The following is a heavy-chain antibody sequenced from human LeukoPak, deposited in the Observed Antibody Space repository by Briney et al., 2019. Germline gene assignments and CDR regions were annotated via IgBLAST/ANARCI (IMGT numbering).Heavy chain of an antibody. V-gene: IGHV3-23*01. J-gene: IGHJ4*02. D-gene: IGHD5-18*01. CDR1: GFIFSSYA. CDR3: AKGAYTYGPNFFDY. CDR2: ITGRGDST. Sequence: GGSLRLSCAAYGFIFSSYAMSWVRQAPGKGLEWVSGITGRGDSTYYADSVKGRFTISRDNSKNTLYLQMNSLRAEDTAIYYCAKGAYTYGPNFFDYWGPGTLVTVSS.